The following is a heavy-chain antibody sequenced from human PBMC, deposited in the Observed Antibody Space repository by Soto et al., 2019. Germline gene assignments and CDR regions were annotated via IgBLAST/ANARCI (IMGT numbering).Heavy chain of an antibody. D-gene: IGHD2-15*01. V-gene: IGHV1-69*01. CDR1: GGTFSSYA. CDR3: ARYCSGGSCYLANWFDP. J-gene: IGHJ5*02. Sequence: QVQLVQSGAEVQKPGSSVKVSCKASGGTFSSYAISWVRQAPGQGLEWMGGIIPIFGTANYAQKFQGRVTITADESTSTAYMELSSLRSEDTAVYYCARYCSGGSCYLANWFDPWGQGTLVTVSS. CDR2: IIPIFGTA.